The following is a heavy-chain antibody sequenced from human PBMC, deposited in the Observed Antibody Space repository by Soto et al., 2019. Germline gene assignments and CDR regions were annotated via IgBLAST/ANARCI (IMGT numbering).Heavy chain of an antibody. CDR3: AREGDVSWSFDY. Sequence: ESGGGVVQPGRSLRLSCAASGFTFSSYGMHWVRQAPGKGLEWVAVIWYNGSNKYYADSVKGRFTISRDNSKNTLYLQMNSLRAEDTAVYYCAREGDVSWSFDYWGQGTLVTVSS. V-gene: IGHV3-33*01. D-gene: IGHD3-16*01. CDR2: IWYNGSNK. CDR1: GFTFSSYG. J-gene: IGHJ4*02.